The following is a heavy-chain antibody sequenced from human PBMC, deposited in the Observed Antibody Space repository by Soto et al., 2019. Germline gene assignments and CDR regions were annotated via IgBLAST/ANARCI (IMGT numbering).Heavy chain of an antibody. CDR2: ISAYNGNT. CDR3: AKVDQYVSGSLGIFDP. J-gene: IGHJ5*02. V-gene: IGHV1-18*01. CDR1: GYTFTSYG. D-gene: IGHD3-10*01. Sequence: GASVKVSCKASGYTFTSYGISWVRQAPGQGLEWMGWISAYNGNTNYAQKLQGRVTMTTDTSTSTAYMELRSLRSDDTAVYYCAKVDQYVSGSLGIFDPWGEGTLVTVSS.